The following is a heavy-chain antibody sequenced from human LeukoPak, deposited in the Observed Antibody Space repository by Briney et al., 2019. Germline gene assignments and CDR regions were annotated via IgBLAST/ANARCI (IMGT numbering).Heavy chain of an antibody. Sequence: GGSLRLSCAASGFTFSSYAMSWVRQAPGKGLEWVSAISGSGGSTYYADSVKGRFTISRDNSKNTLYLQMNSLRAEDTAVYYCAKGPYYYDSTNYFDYWGQGTLVTVSS. CDR2: ISGSGGST. J-gene: IGHJ4*02. CDR1: GFTFSSYA. V-gene: IGHV3-23*01. D-gene: IGHD3-22*01. CDR3: AKGPYYYDSTNYFDY.